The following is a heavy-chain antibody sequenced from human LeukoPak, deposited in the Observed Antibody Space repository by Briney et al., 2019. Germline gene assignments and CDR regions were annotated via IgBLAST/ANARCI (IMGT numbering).Heavy chain of an antibody. V-gene: IGHV4-4*02. Sequence: PGGSLRLSCAASGFTFSSYAMSWVRQPPGKGLEWIGEIYHSGSTNYNPSLKSRVTISVDKSKNQFSLKLSSVTAADTAVYYCARQSKWYYGSGWSYGMDVWGQGTTVTVSS. D-gene: IGHD6-19*01. CDR3: ARQSKWYYGSGWSYGMDV. CDR2: IYHSGST. CDR1: GFTFSSYAM. J-gene: IGHJ6*02.